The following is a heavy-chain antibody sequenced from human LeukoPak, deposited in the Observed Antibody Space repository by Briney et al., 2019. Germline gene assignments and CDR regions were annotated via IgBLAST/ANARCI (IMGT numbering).Heavy chain of an antibody. CDR3: ARDAAPRSETDNWFDP. Sequence: GGSLRLSCAASGFTFSSYGMHWVRQAPGKGLEWVAVIWYDGSNKYYADSVKGRFTISRDNSKNTLYLQMNSLRAEDTAVYYCARDAAPRSETDNWFDPWGQGTLVTVSS. D-gene: IGHD1-1*01. CDR2: IWYDGSNK. V-gene: IGHV3-33*01. CDR1: GFTFSSYG. J-gene: IGHJ5*02.